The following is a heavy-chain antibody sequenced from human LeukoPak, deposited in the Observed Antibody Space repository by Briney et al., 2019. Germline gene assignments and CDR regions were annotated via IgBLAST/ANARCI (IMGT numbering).Heavy chain of an antibody. V-gene: IGHV7-4-1*02. Sequence: GASVKVSCKASGYTFTSYAMNWVRQAPGQGLEGRGWINTTTGNPTYAQGFTGRFVFSLDTSVSTAYLQISSLKAEDTAVYYCARDGGSYFSAFDIWGQGTMVTVSS. CDR2: INTTTGNP. CDR3: ARDGGSYFSAFDI. CDR1: GYTFTSYA. D-gene: IGHD1-26*01. J-gene: IGHJ3*02.